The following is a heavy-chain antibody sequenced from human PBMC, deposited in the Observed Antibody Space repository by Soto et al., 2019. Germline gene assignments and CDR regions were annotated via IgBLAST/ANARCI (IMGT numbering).Heavy chain of an antibody. CDR3: ARLTPQWPYLDY. J-gene: IGHJ4*02. V-gene: IGHV4-59*08. CDR2: IYYRGNT. CDR1: GGSISGYY. Sequence: SETLSLTCTVSGGSISGYYWSWIRQPPGKGLEWIGYIYYRGNTHYNPSLKSRVTISVDTSKNQFSLNLSSVTAADTAVYVCARLTPQWPYLDYWGQGTLVTVSS. D-gene: IGHD6-19*01.